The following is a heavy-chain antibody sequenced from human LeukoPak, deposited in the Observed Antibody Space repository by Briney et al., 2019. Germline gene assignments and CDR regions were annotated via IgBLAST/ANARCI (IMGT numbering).Heavy chain of an antibody. V-gene: IGHV3-48*03. Sequence: GGSLRLSCAASGFTLSSWEMNWVRQAPGKGLEWVSYISSSGSTLYYADSVKGRFTISRDNAKNSLYLQMNSLRAEDTAVYYCARELRVVAATDYGGQGTLVTVSS. J-gene: IGHJ4*02. D-gene: IGHD2-15*01. CDR2: ISSSGSTL. CDR1: GFTLSSWE. CDR3: ARELRVVAATDY.